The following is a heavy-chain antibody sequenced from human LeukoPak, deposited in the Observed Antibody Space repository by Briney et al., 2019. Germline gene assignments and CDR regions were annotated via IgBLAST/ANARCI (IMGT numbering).Heavy chain of an antibody. CDR1: GYSFTSYW. D-gene: IGHD3-10*01. V-gene: IGHV5-51*01. CDR3: ATYGSGSYYTTSFDY. J-gene: IGHJ4*02. Sequence: GESLKISCKGSGYSFTSYWIGWVRQMPGKGLEWMGIIYPGDSDTRYSPSFQGQVTISADKSISTAYLQWSSLKASDTAMYYCATYGSGSYYTTSFDYWGQGTLVTVSS. CDR2: IYPGDSDT.